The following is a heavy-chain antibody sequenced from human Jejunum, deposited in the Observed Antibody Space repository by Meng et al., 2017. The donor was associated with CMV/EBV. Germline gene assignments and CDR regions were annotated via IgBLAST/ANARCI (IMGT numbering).Heavy chain of an antibody. Sequence: SGFTFRHSGASWVRQAPGKGLEWVASIRSDGTDEYYADSVKGRFTLSRDNSKTTVSLQMHSLRVEDTAVYYCAKDPHDFWTTYYLGSWGQGTLVTVSS. D-gene: IGHD3/OR15-3a*01. V-gene: IGHV3-30*02. CDR1: GFTFRHSG. CDR3: AKDPHDFWTTYYLGS. J-gene: IGHJ4*02. CDR2: IRSDGTDE.